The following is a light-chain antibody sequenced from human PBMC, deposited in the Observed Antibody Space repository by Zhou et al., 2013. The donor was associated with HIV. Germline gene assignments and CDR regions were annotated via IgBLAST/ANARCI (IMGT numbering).Light chain of an antibody. CDR3: QQYYSYPYT. J-gene: IGKJ2*01. CDR1: QAINTY. Sequence: DIQLTQSPSFLSASVGDRVSITCRASQAINTYLAWYQQKPGKAPNLLIYAASTLHSGVPSRFSGSGSGTDFTLTISCLQSEDFATYYCQQYYSYPYTFGQGTKLEIK. CDR2: AAS. V-gene: IGKV1-9*01.